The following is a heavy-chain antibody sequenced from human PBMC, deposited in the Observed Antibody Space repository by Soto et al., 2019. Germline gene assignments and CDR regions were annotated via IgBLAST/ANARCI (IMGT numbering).Heavy chain of an antibody. D-gene: IGHD2-8*01. V-gene: IGHV1-8*01. Sequence: QVQLVQSGAEVKKPGASVKVSCKASGYTFTSYDINWVRQATGQVHEWMGWMNPNSGNTGYAQKFQGRVTMTRNTSISTAYLELSSLRSEDTAVDYCARVIQYCTNGVRYREDYYYSMDVWGKGTTVTVSS. CDR1: GYTFTSYD. J-gene: IGHJ6*03. CDR3: ARVIQYCTNGVRYREDYYYSMDV. CDR2: MNPNSGNT.